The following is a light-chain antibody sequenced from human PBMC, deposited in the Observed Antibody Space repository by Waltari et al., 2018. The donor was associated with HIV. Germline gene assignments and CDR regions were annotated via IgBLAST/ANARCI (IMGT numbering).Light chain of an antibody. V-gene: IGKV3-20*01. CDR3: QQYGSSPLT. J-gene: IGKJ4*01. Sequence: EIVLTQSPGTLSLTSGERATLSCRASQSVGSTYLAWYQQKPGQAPRLLMYGTSSRATGTPDRFSGSGSGTDFTLTISRLEPEDVAVYYCQQYGSSPLTFGVGTKVEIK. CDR1: QSVGSTY. CDR2: GTS.